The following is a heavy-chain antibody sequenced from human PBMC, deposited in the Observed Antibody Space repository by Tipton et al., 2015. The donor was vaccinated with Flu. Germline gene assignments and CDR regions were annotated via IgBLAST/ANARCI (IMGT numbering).Heavy chain of an antibody. CDR3: ARLSYYDVDLKNFYFDY. D-gene: IGHD3-10*02. CDR1: SGSIRSTNYF. V-gene: IGHV4-39*01. CDR2: IYPSGTT. J-gene: IGHJ4*02. Sequence: TLSLTCTVSSGSIRSTNYFCAWIRQPPGKRLELIGSIYPSGTTYYNPSVKSRVTISADTSKSRFSLMLRSVTAADTAVYYCARLSYYDVDLKNFYFDYWGQGALVTVSS.